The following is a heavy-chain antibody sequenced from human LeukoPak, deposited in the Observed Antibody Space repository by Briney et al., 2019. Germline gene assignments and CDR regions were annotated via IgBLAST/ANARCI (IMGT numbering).Heavy chain of an antibody. CDR2: IRQDGSEK. CDR1: GFTFSSYA. J-gene: IGHJ3*02. D-gene: IGHD6-6*01. CDR3: AKGSSRPPNAFDI. V-gene: IGHV3-7*01. Sequence: GRSLRLSCAASGFTFSSYAMHWVRQAPGKGLEWVASIRQDGSEKHYVDSVEGRFTISRDNAKNSLHLQMNSLRAEDTAVYYCAKGSSRPPNAFDIWGQGTLVTVSS.